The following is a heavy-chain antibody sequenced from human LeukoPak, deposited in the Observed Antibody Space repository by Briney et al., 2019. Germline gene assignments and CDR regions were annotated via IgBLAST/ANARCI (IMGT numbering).Heavy chain of an antibody. J-gene: IGHJ4*01. CDR2: IKQDGSEK. D-gene: IGHD1-26*01. CDR3: ARGGSYHHY. V-gene: IGHV3-7*01. CDR1: GFTFSDYW. Sequence: GGSLRLSCAASGFTFSDYWMTWVRQAPGKGLEWVARIKQDGSEKNYADSAKGRFTISRDNTKNSLYLQMNSLRAEDTAVYYCARGGSYHHYWGQGTLVTVSS.